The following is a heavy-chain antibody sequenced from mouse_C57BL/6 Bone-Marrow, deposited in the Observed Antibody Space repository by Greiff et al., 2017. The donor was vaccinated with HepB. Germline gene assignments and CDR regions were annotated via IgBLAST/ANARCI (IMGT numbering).Heavy chain of an antibody. J-gene: IGHJ4*01. D-gene: IGHD2-5*01. CDR1: GFSLTSYG. CDR3: ATSNYEGYYAMDY. CDR2: IWSGGST. V-gene: IGHV2-2*01. Sequence: VQRVESGPGLVQPSQSLSITCTVSGFSLTSYGVHWVRQSPGKGLEWLGVIWSGGSTDYNAAFISRLSISKDNSKSQVFFKMNSLQADDTAIYYCATSNYEGYYAMDYWGQGTSVTVSS.